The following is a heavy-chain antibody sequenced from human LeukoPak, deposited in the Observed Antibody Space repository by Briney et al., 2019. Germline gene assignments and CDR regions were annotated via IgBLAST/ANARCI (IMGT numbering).Heavy chain of an antibody. V-gene: IGHV4-31*03. CDR2: MYYNGNT. CDR3: ASAHDYYGNTFDI. D-gene: IGHD3-10*01. J-gene: IGHJ3*02. Sequence: SETLSLTCTVSGGPISRSGYYWGWIRQHPGKGLEWIGYMYYNGNTYYNPSLKSRVTISIDTSKNQFSLKLTSVTAADTAVYYCASAHDYYGNTFDIWGQGTVVTVSS. CDR1: GGPISRSGYY.